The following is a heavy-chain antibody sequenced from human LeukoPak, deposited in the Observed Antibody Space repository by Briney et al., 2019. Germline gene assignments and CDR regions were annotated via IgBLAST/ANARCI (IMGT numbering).Heavy chain of an antibody. Sequence: PSETLSFTCAVYGGSFSGYYWSWIRQPPGKGLEWIGEINHSGSTNYNPSLKSRVTISVDTSKNQFSLKLSSVTAADTAVYYCARGLLYYYYYGMDVWGQGTTVTVSS. J-gene: IGHJ6*02. CDR1: GGSFSGYY. CDR3: ARGLLYYYYYGMDV. CDR2: INHSGST. D-gene: IGHD2-15*01. V-gene: IGHV4-34*01.